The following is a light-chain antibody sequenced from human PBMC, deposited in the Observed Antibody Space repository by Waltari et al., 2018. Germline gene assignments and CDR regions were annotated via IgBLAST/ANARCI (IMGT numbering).Light chain of an antibody. Sequence: QSVLTQPPSVSGAPGPRVTISCTGSSSNSGGGYDVHWYQQLPGTAPKLLIYGNSNRPSGVPDRFSGSRSGTSASLAITGLQAEDEADYYCQSYDSSLSGSKVFGGGTKLTVL. CDR3: QSYDSSLSGSKV. CDR2: GNS. J-gene: IGLJ2*01. CDR1: SSNSGGGYD. V-gene: IGLV1-40*01.